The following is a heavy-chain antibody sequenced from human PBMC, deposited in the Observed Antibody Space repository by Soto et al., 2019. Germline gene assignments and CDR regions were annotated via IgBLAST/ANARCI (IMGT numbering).Heavy chain of an antibody. D-gene: IGHD3-22*01. Sequence: KPSETLSLTCTVSGGSISSSSYYWGWIRQPPGKGLEWIGSIYYSGSTYYNPSLKSRVTISVDTSKNQFSLKLSSVTAADTAVYYCASLYYYDSSGPLYYFDYWGQGTLVTVSS. V-gene: IGHV4-39*01. CDR1: GGSISSSSYY. CDR3: ASLYYYDSSGPLYYFDY. J-gene: IGHJ4*02. CDR2: IYYSGST.